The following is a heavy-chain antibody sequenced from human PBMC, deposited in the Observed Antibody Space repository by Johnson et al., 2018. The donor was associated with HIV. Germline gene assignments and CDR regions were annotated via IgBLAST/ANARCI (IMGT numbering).Heavy chain of an antibody. J-gene: IGHJ3*02. CDR2: ISGGCT. V-gene: IGHV3-38-3*01. CDR3: ARDSYNFWSGYPDAFDI. D-gene: IGHD3-3*01. Sequence: VQLVESRGVLVQPGGSLRLSCAASGFTVSSNEMSWVRQAPGKGLEWVSSISGGCTYYADSRKGRFTISRDNSKNTLYLQMNSLRAEGTVVYYCARDSYNFWSGYPDAFDIWGQGTMVTVSS. CDR1: GFTVSSNE.